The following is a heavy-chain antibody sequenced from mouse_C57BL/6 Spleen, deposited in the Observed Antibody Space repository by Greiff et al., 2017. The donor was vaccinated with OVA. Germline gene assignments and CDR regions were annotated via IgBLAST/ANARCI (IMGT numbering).Heavy chain of an antibody. Sequence: QVQLQQSGPGLVQPSQSLSITCTVSGFSLTSYGVHWVRQSPGKGLEWLGVIWSGGSTDYNAAFISRLSISKDNSKSQVFFKMNSLQADDTAIYHCARRGGYNGIAYWGQGTLVTVSA. J-gene: IGHJ3*01. D-gene: IGHD2-2*01. V-gene: IGHV2-2*01. CDR2: IWSGGST. CDR1: GFSLTSYG. CDR3: ARRGGYNGIAY.